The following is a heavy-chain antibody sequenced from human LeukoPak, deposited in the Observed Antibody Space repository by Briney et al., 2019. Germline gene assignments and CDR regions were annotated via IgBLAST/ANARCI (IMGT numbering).Heavy chain of an antibody. CDR1: GFTFSSYS. CDR2: ISSSSSYI. D-gene: IGHD3-22*01. J-gene: IGHJ3*02. V-gene: IGHV3-21*01. CDR3: ARIVTMIVVVTQDAFDI. Sequence: PGGSLRLSCAASGFTFSSYSMNWVRQAPGKGLEWVSSISSSSSYIYYADSVKGRFTISRDNAKNSLYLQVNSLRAEDTAVYYCARIVTMIVVVTQDAFDIWGQGTMVTVSS.